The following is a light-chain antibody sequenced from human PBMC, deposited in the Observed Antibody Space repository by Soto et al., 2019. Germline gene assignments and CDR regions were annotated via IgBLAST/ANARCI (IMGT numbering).Light chain of an antibody. CDR1: QSISNF. V-gene: IGKV3-11*01. J-gene: IGKJ1*01. CDR3: QHYNSYSEA. Sequence: EIVLTQSPATLSLSPGERATLSCRASQSISNFLAWYQQKPGQAPRLLISDASNRATGIPARFSGSGSGTDFTLTISSLEPEDFATYYCQHYNSYSEAFGQGTKVELK. CDR2: DAS.